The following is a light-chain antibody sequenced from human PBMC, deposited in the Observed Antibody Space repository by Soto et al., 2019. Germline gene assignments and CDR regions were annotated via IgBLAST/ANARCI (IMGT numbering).Light chain of an antibody. J-gene: IGLJ3*02. CDR1: SSDVGTYNY. Sequence: QSALTQPASLSGSPGQSITISCTGTSSDVGTYNYFSWYQHRPGKAPKLMLYDVSYRPSGVSNRCSGSKSANTASLTISGLQAEDEDDYYCSSNTTSNTQVFGGGTKLTVL. CDR2: DVS. CDR3: SSNTTSNTQV. V-gene: IGLV2-14*01.